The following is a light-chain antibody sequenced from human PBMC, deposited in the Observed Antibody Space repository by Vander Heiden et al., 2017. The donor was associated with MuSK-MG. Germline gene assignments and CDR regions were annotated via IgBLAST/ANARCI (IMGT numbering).Light chain of an antibody. J-gene: IGKJ4*01. Sequence: EIVFTQSPGTLSLSPGERATLSCRASQSVSSSYLAWYQQKPGQAPRLLIYGASSRATGIPDRFSGSGSGTDFTLTISRLEPEDFAVYYCQQYGSSPRALTFGGGTKVEIK. CDR1: QSVSSSY. CDR3: QQYGSSPRALT. CDR2: GAS. V-gene: IGKV3-20*01.